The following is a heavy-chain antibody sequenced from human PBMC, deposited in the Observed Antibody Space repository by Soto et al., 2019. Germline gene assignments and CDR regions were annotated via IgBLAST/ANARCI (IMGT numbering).Heavy chain of an antibody. D-gene: IGHD6-19*01. CDR3: ARSIAVAGLDY. CDR1: GFTFTTYA. J-gene: IGHJ4*02. CDR2: ISNDGNKK. Sequence: GSLRLSCAASGFTFTTYAIHWVRQAPGKGLEWVAVISNDGNKKVYADSVKGRFNVSRDNSKNTVYLQMNSLRGDDTAVYYCARSIAVAGLDYWGQGTLVTVSS. V-gene: IGHV3-30-3*01.